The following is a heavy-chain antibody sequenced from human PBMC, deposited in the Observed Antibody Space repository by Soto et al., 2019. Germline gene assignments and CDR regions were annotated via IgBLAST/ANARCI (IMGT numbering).Heavy chain of an antibody. V-gene: IGHV3-15*07. CDR3: TTPRRYDSSGYFYYHYGMDV. J-gene: IGHJ6*02. CDR2: IKSKTDGGTT. D-gene: IGHD3-22*01. Sequence: GGSLRLSCAASGFTFSNAWMNWVRQAPGKGLEWVGRIKSKTDGGTTDYAAPVKGRFTISRDDSKNTLYLQMNSLKTEDTAVYYCTTPRRYDSSGYFYYHYGMDVWGQGTTVTVSS. CDR1: GFTFSNAW.